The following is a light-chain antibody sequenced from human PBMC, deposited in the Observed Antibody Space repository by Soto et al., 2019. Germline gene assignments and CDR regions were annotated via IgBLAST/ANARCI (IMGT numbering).Light chain of an antibody. CDR3: QTWGTGFQF. CDR1: SGHSSYA. V-gene: IGLV4-69*01. J-gene: IGLJ2*01. Sequence: QPVLTQSPSASASLGASVKLTCTLSSGHSSYAIAWHQKQPGKGPRYLMDLNNDGSHTKGDGIPDRFSGSSSGADRFLIISSLQSEHEADYYCQTWGTGFQFFGGGTKVTVL. CDR2: LNNDGSH.